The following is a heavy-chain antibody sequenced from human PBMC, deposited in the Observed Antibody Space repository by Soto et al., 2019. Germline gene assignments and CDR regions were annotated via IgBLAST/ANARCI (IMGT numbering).Heavy chain of an antibody. Sequence: EVQLVESGGGLVQPGGSLRLSCAASGFTVSSNYMSWVRQAPGKGLEWVSVIYSGGSTYYADSVKGRFTISRDNSKNTLYLQTNSLRAEDTAVYYCASSALYYDFWSGSEIWGQGTLVTVSS. CDR2: IYSGGST. D-gene: IGHD3-3*01. V-gene: IGHV3-66*01. CDR1: GFTVSSNY. CDR3: ASSALYYDFWSGSEI. J-gene: IGHJ4*02.